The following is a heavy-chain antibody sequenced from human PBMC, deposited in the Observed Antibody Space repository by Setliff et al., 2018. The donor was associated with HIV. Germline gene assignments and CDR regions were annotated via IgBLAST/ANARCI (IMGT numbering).Heavy chain of an antibody. CDR2: VNEDNGDR. V-gene: IGHV1-18*01. Sequence: ASVKVSCKASGYNFGLYGISWVRQAPGQRLEWMGWVNEDNGDRNFAPNVQGRLVLTTDTSSNKAYMELTSLTPEDTALYYCVRDEKRAAGGSLYYFDLWGQGTLVTVSS. CDR1: GYNFGLYG. CDR3: VRDEKRAAGGSLYYFDL. J-gene: IGHJ4*02. D-gene: IGHD5-12*01.